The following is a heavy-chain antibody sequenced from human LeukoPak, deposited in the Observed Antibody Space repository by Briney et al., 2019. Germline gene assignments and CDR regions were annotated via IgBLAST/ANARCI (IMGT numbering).Heavy chain of an antibody. CDR1: GGSISSYY. CDR3: ARTTPTGFWTGYPNWFDP. Sequence: SETLSLTCTVSGGSISSYYWSWIRQSPGKGLEWIGYIYYNGGTNYNPSLKSRVTISVDTSKNQFSLKLSSVTAADTAVYYCARTTPTGFWTGYPNWFDPWGPGTLVTVSS. J-gene: IGHJ5*02. V-gene: IGHV4-59*01. D-gene: IGHD3/OR15-3a*01. CDR2: IYYNGGT.